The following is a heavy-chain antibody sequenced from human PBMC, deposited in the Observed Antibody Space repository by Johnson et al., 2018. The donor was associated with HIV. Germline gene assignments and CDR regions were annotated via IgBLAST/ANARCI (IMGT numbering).Heavy chain of an antibody. CDR1: GFTFSDYY. CDR3: ARGDLAAAGNGAFDI. CDR2: ITSSGTSS. D-gene: IGHD6-13*01. Sequence: QVQLVESGGGLVKPGGSLRLSCAASGFTFSDYYMIWIRQAPGKGLEWLSYITSSGTSSYYADSVKGRFTISRDNAKNSLYLQMNSLRAEDTAVYYCARGDLAAAGNGAFDIWGQGTMVTVSS. V-gene: IGHV3-11*04. J-gene: IGHJ3*02.